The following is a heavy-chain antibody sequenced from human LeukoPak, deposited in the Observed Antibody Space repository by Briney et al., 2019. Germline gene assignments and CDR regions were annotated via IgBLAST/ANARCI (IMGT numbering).Heavy chain of an antibody. CDR1: GFTFSSYG. V-gene: IGHV3-33*06. Sequence: GGSLRLSCAASGFTFSSYGMHWVRQAPGKGLEWVAVIWYDGSNKYYADSVKGRFTISRDNSKNTLYLQMNSLRAEDTAVYYCAKALVLTVAGTYYVDHWGQGTLVTVSS. CDR3: AKALVLTVAGTYYVDH. D-gene: IGHD6-19*01. CDR2: IWYDGSNK. J-gene: IGHJ4*02.